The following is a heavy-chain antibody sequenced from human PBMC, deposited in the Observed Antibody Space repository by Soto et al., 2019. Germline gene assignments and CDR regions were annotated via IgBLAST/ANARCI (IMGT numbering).Heavy chain of an antibody. CDR3: ARGKGMEENYCYYGMDV. Sequence: GASVKVSCKASGYGFTTYAMHWLRESPGQRLEWMGWINGGNGNTKYSQKFQDRVTITRDTSASIAYMELSSLRSEGTAVYYCARGKGMEENYCYYGMDVWGQGTTVTVS. J-gene: IGHJ6*02. CDR1: GYGFTTYA. V-gene: IGHV1-3*01. D-gene: IGHD1-1*01. CDR2: INGGNGNT.